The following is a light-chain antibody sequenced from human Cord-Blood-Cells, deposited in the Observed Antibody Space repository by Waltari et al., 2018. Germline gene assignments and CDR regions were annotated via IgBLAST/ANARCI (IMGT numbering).Light chain of an antibody. CDR3: QQYDNLRRYT. J-gene: IGKJ2*01. CDR1: QDISNY. CDR2: DAS. Sequence: SASVGDRVTITCQASQDISNYLNWYQQKPGKAPKLLIYDASNLETGVPSRFSGSGSGTDFTFTISSLQPEDIATYYCQQYDNLRRYTFGQGTKLEIK. V-gene: IGKV1-33*01.